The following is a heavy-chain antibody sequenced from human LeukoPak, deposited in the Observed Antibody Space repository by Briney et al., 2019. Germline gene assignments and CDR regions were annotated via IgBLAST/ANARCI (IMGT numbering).Heavy chain of an antibody. J-gene: IGHJ5*02. CDR3: AKGSELRYLDWRIDP. CDR2: IYYSLSW. D-gene: IGHD3-9*01. Sequence: QTLSPTCTLSGRSIRRYYWSWIREPPGTGLEWIGHIYYSLSWNYIPDLNRRVTISIDTSKIQFSLKLTSVTAADTAVYYCAKGSELRYLDWRIDPGGQGTLVSVPS. CDR1: GRSIRRYY. V-gene: IGHV4-59*01.